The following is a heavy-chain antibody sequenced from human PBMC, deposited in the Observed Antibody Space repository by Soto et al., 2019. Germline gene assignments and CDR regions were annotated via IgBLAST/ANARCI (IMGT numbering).Heavy chain of an antibody. D-gene: IGHD2-2*01. Sequence: SETLSLTCTVSGGSISSSSYYWGWIRQPPGKGLEWIGSIYYSGSTYYNPSLKSRVTISVDTSKNQFSLMLSSVTAADTAVYYCARPLDIVVVPAAMGGGWFDPWGQGTLVTVSS. J-gene: IGHJ5*02. CDR2: IYYSGST. V-gene: IGHV4-39*01. CDR1: GGSISSSSYY. CDR3: ARPLDIVVVPAAMGGGWFDP.